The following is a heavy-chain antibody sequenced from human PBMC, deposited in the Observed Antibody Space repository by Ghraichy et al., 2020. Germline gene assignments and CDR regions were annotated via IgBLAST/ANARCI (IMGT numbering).Heavy chain of an antibody. CDR3: AKEMGFGPGINEPFDH. J-gene: IGHJ4*02. CDR1: GFTFRSYG. CDR2: ISYDGKNK. Sequence: LSLTCEASGFTFRSYGMHWVRQAPGKGLEWVAAISYDGKNKYYADSVKVRFTISRDSSNHTLYLQMNSLRAEDRAVYYCAKEMGFGPGINEPFDHWGQGTLVTVSS. V-gene: IGHV3-30*18. D-gene: IGHD3-10*01.